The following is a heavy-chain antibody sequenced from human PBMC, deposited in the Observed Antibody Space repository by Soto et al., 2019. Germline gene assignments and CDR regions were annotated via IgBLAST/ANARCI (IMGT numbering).Heavy chain of an antibody. D-gene: IGHD3-10*01. CDR1: GDSFSCYT. V-gene: IGHV1-69*02. CDR3: ATSYGSGYRAFDS. J-gene: IGHJ4*02. Sequence: SVKVSCKASGDSFSCYTINWVRQAPGLGLEWVGRINPILSMSNYAQKFQGRVTMTADKSTNTAYMELRSLRSEDTAMYFCATSYGSGYRAFDSWGQGALVTVSS. CDR2: INPILSMS.